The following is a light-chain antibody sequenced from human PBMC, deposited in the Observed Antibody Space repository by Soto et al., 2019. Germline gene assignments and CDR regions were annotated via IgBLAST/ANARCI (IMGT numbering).Light chain of an antibody. CDR1: SSNIGAGYD. CDR2: GNS. V-gene: IGLV1-40*01. CDR3: QSYDSSLSGSTVI. J-gene: IGLJ2*01. Sequence: QSVLTQPPSVSGSPGQRVTISCTGSSSNIGAGYDVHWYQQLPGTAPKRLIYGNSNRASGVPDRFSGSKSGTSASLAITGLQAEDEADYYCQSYDSSLSGSTVIFGGGTKVTVL.